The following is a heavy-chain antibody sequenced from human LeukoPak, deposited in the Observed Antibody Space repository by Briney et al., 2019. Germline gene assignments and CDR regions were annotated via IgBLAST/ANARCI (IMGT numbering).Heavy chain of an antibody. V-gene: IGHV3-30*18. CDR2: ISTDGSYK. Sequence: GGSLRLSCAASGFTFSNYGLHWVRQAPGKGLEWVALISTDGSYKNYADSVKGRFTISRDNSKNTLYLQMNSLRAEDTAVYYCAKEPATRWLATFDYWGQGTLVTVSS. CDR1: GFTFSNYG. J-gene: IGHJ4*02. D-gene: IGHD6-19*01. CDR3: AKEPATRWLATFDY.